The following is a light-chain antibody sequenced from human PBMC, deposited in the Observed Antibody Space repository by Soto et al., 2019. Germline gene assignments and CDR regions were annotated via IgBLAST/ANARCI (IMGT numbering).Light chain of an antibody. CDR2: EGS. CDR3: CSYAASATYL. J-gene: IGLJ1*01. V-gene: IGLV2-23*01. CDR1: SSDVGSYNL. Sequence: QSALTQPASVSGSPGQSITISCTGTSSDVGSYNLVSWYQHHPGKAPKLMIYEGSKRPSGVSDRFSGSKSGNTASLTISGLQAEDEADYYCCSYAASATYLFGPWNKV.